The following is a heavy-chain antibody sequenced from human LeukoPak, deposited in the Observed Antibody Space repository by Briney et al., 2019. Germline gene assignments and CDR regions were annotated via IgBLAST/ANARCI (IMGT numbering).Heavy chain of an antibody. CDR2: INHSGST. D-gene: IGHD1-20*01. CDR1: GGSFSGYY. CDR3: ARSHNWNAFDY. J-gene: IGHJ4*02. V-gene: IGHV4-34*01. Sequence: SETLSLTCAVYGGSFSGYYWSWIRQPPGKGLEWIGEINHSGSTNYNPSLKSRVTISVDTSKNQFSLKLSSATAADTAVYYCARSHNWNAFDYWGQGTLVTVSS.